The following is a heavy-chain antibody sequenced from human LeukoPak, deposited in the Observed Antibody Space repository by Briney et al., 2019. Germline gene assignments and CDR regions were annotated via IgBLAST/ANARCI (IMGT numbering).Heavy chain of an antibody. CDR1: GGSISSSSYY. CDR2: IYYSGST. V-gene: IGHV4-39*07. D-gene: IGHD5-18*01. CDR3: ARYTSMVAFHAHGFDI. J-gene: IGHJ3*02. Sequence: KPSETLSLTCTVSGGSISSSSYYWGWIRQPPGKGLEWIGSIYYSGSTYYNPSLKSRVTISVDTSKNQFSLKVRSVTAADTAIYYCARYTSMVAFHAHGFDIWGQGTMVTVSS.